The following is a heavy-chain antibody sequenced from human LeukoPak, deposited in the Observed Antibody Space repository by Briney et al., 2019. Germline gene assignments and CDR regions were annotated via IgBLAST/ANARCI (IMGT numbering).Heavy chain of an antibody. V-gene: IGHV3-30*18. D-gene: IGHD2-2*01. CDR2: ISYDGSNK. CDR3: AKASSSTSYYYYYGMDV. CDR1: GFTFSSYG. J-gene: IGHJ6*02. Sequence: SLRLSCAASGFTFSSYGMHWVRQAPGKGLEGVAVISYDGSNKYYADSVKGRFTISRDNSKSTLYLQMNSLRAEDTAVYYCAKASSSTSYYYYYGMDVWGQETTVTVSS.